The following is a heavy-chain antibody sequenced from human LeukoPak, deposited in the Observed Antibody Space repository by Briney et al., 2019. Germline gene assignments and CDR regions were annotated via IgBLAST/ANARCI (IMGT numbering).Heavy chain of an antibody. CDR3: ARSSMFRGVTVDY. CDR1: GGSINSSSYY. V-gene: IGHV4-39*01. Sequence: SETLSLTCTVSGGSINSSSYYWGWIRQPPGEALEWIGSIYHSGYTYYNPSLKSRVTISVDTSKSQFSLKLSSVTAADTAVYYCARSSMFRGVTVDYWGQGTLVPVSS. CDR2: IYHSGYT. D-gene: IGHD3-10*01. J-gene: IGHJ4*02.